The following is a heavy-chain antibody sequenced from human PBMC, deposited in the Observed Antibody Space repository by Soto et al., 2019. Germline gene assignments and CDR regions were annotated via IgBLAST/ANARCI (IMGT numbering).Heavy chain of an antibody. CDR1: GYTFSSYY. CDR3: ARRYKQLIPLDY. V-gene: IGHV1-46*01. J-gene: IGHJ4*02. CDR2: INPNGGST. D-gene: IGHD6-13*01. Sequence: ASLKVSCKASGYTFSSYYIHWVRQAPGQGLEWIGIINPNGGSTNYAQNFKGRLTVTRDTSTATVYMDLSALTSDDTAVYYCARRYKQLIPLDYWGQGTLVNVSS.